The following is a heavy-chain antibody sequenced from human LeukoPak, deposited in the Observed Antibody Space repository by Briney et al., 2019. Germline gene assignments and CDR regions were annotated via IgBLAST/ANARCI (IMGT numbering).Heavy chain of an antibody. CDR1: GGTFSSYA. V-gene: IGHV1-69*05. CDR3: ARVEGANSFDY. Sequence: SLKVSCKASGGTFSSYAISWVRQAPGQGLEWMGGIITIFGTANYAQKFQGRVTITTDESTSTAYMELSSLRSEDTAVYYCARVEGANSFDYWGQGTLVSVSS. J-gene: IGHJ4*02. D-gene: IGHD3-16*01. CDR2: IITIFGTA.